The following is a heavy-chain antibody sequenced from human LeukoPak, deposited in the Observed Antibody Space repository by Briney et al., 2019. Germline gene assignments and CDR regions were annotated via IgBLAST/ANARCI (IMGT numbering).Heavy chain of an antibody. CDR3: AKLPSGYYSYFDY. V-gene: IGHV3-23*01. CDR1: GFAFSSSD. J-gene: IGHJ4*02. CDR2: ITGSGGTT. Sequence: PGGSLRLSCAASGFAFSSSDMSWVRQAPGKGLEWVSTITGSGGTTYYADSVKGRFTISRDNSKNTLYLQMNSLRAEDTAVFYCAKLPSGYYSYFDYWGQGTLVTVSS. D-gene: IGHD3-22*01.